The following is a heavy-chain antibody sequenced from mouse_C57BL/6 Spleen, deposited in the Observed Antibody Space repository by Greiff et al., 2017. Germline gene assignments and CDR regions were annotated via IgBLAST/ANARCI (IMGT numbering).Heavy chain of an antibody. V-gene: IGHV14-4*01. Sequence: VQLQQSGAELVRPGASVKLSCTASGFNIKDDYMHWVKQRPEQGLEWIGWIDPENGDTEYASKFQGKATITADTSSNTAYLQLSSLTSEDTAVYYCTTGGYYQAWFAYWGQGTLVTVSA. CDR2: IDPENGDT. CDR1: GFNIKDDY. CDR3: TTGGYYQAWFAY. J-gene: IGHJ3*01. D-gene: IGHD2-3*01.